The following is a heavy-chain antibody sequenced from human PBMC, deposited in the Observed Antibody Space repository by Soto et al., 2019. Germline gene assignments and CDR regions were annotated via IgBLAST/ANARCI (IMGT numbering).Heavy chain of an antibody. V-gene: IGHV3-7*01. CDR3: ARAPRGYCSGGSCSLYGVDV. D-gene: IGHD2-15*01. J-gene: IGHJ6*02. Sequence: EVQLVESGGDLVQPGGSLRLSCAASGFTFSSYWMSWVRQAPGKGLEWVANIKQDGSEKYYLDSVKGRFTISRDNAKNSLYLQMNSLRAEDTAVYYCARAPRGYCSGGSCSLYGVDVWGQGTTVTVSS. CDR1: GFTFSSYW. CDR2: IKQDGSEK.